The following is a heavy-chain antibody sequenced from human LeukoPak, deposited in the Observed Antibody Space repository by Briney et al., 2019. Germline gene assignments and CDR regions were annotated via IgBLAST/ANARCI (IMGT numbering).Heavy chain of an antibody. CDR1: GFTFSSYA. CDR3: ASDRGYSLNPFDY. CDR2: ISYDGSNK. D-gene: IGHD5-18*01. Sequence: GRPLRLSCAASGFTFSSYAMHWVRQAPGKGLEWVAVISYDGSNKYYADSVKGRFTISRDNSKNTLYLQMNSLRAEDTAVYYCASDRGYSLNPFDYWGQGTLVTVSS. V-gene: IGHV3-30-3*01. J-gene: IGHJ4*02.